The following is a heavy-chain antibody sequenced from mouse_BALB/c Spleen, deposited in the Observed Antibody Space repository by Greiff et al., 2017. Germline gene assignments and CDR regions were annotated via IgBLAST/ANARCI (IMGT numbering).Heavy chain of an antibody. CDR1: GYTFTSYY. CDR3: ARGWLTRDYAMDY. Sequence: VQLQQSGPELVKPGASVRISCKASGYTFTSYYIHWVKQRPGQGLEWIGWIYPGNVNTKYNEKFKGKATLTADKSSSTAYMQLSSLTSENSAVYFCARGWLTRDYAMDYWGQGTSVTVSS. J-gene: IGHJ4*01. CDR2: IYPGNVNT. D-gene: IGHD2-3*01. V-gene: IGHV1S56*01.